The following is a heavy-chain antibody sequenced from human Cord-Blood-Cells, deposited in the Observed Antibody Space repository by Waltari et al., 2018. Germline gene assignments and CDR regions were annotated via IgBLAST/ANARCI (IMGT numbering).Heavy chain of an antibody. CDR2: IIPILGIA. Sequence: QVQLVQSGAEVKKPGSSVKVSCKASGGTFSTYAISWVRQAPGQGLGWMGRIIPILGIANYAQKFQGRVTITADKSTSTAYMELSSLRSEDTAVYYCAREGGIVVVPAAKSNWFDPWGQGTLVTVSS. D-gene: IGHD2-2*01. CDR1: GGTFSTYA. J-gene: IGHJ5*02. V-gene: IGHV1-69*09. CDR3: AREGGIVVVPAAKSNWFDP.